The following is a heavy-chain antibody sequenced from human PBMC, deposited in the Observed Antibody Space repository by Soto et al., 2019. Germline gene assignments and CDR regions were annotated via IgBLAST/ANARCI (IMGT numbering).Heavy chain of an antibody. CDR1: GLSFSSYA. CDR2: ISRSGNST. Sequence: EVQVLESGGGLAQPGRSLRLSCAVSGLSFSSYAMTWVRQSPGKGLEWVSSISRSGNSTYSADSVRGRFTISRANSKNTMYLQMNSLRAEDTAVYYCAKDAKILDWLPTSYYFDFWGQGTLVTVSS. D-gene: IGHD3-9*01. V-gene: IGHV3-23*01. CDR3: AKDAKILDWLPTSYYFDF. J-gene: IGHJ4*02.